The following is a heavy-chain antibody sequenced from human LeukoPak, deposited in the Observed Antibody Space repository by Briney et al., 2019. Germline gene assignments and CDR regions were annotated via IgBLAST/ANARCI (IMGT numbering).Heavy chain of an antibody. CDR1: GFTFSGSW. D-gene: IGHD3-22*01. J-gene: IGHJ2*01. CDR3: VRDMYYYDSTGYQYWYFDL. Sequence: GGSLRLSCAASGFTFSGSWMHWVRHAPGKGLVWVSRIDSDGSSTSYADSVKGRFTISRDNAKNTLYLQMSGLRAEDTAVYYCVRDMYYYDSTGYQYWYFDLWGRGTLVTFSS. V-gene: IGHV3-74*01. CDR2: IDSDGSST.